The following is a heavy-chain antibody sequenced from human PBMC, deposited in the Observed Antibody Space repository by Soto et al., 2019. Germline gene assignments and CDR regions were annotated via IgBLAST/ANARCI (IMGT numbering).Heavy chain of an antibody. CDR1: GFTFSSYS. V-gene: IGHV3-21*01. CDR2: ISSSSSYI. D-gene: IGHD2-15*01. Sequence: ESGGGLVKPGGSLRLSCAASGFTFSSYSMNWVRQAPGKGLEWVSSISSSSSYIYYADSVKGRFTISRDNAKNSLYLQMNSLRAEDTAVYYCARDQEDIVVVVAATQDAFDIWGQGTMVTVSS. J-gene: IGHJ3*02. CDR3: ARDQEDIVVVVAATQDAFDI.